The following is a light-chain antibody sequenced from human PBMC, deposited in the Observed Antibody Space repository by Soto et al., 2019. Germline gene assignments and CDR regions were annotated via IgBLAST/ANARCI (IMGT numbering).Light chain of an antibody. V-gene: IGKV1-17*01. J-gene: IGKJ2*01. CDR3: LQHSDYPFT. CDR2: SAS. Sequence: DIQMTQSPSSLSASVGDRVTITCRASRGIRDALGWYQQKSGKVPKRLIYSASSLQNGVPSRFSGRGYGTEFILTISSLQPEDFATYFCLQHSDYPFTFGQGTRLEI. CDR1: RGIRDA.